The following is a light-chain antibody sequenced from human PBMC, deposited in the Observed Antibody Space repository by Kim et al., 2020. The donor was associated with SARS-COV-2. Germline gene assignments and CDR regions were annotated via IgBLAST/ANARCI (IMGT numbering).Light chain of an antibody. Sequence: DIQMTQSPSSLSASVGDRVTITCRASQAISHYLAWYQQKPGKVPKLLIYAASTLHSGVLSRFSGSGSGTDFTLTISSLQPEDFATYYCQKYNSAPWTFGQGTKVDIK. J-gene: IGKJ1*01. CDR3: QKYNSAPWT. CDR2: AAS. CDR1: QAISHY. V-gene: IGKV1-27*01.